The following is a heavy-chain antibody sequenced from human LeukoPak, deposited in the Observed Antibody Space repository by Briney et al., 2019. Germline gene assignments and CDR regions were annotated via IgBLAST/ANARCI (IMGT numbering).Heavy chain of an antibody. V-gene: IGHV3-48*04. CDR1: GFTFSSYS. D-gene: IGHD3-10*01. CDR3: ARVLWFGELFL. J-gene: IGHJ4*02. Sequence: GGSLRLSCAASGFTFSSYSMNWVRQAPGKGLEWVSYISSSSSTIYYADSVKGRFTISRDNAKNSLYLQMNSLRAEDTAVYYCARVLWFGELFLWGQGTLVTVSS. CDR2: ISSSSSTI.